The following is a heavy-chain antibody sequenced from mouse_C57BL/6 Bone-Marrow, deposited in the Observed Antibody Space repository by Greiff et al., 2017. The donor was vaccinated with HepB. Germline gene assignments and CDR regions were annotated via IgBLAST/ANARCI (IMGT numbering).Heavy chain of an antibody. V-gene: IGHV1-59*01. J-gene: IGHJ3*01. CDR3: ARRYYGSSPFAY. D-gene: IGHD1-1*01. CDR1: GYTFTSYW. Sequence: QVQLQQPGAELVRPGPSVTLSCKASGYTFTSYWMHWVKQRPGQGLEWIGVIDPSDSYTNYNQKFKGKATLTVDTSSSTAYMQLSSLTSEDSAVYYCARRYYGSSPFAYWGQGTLVTVSA. CDR2: IDPSDSYT.